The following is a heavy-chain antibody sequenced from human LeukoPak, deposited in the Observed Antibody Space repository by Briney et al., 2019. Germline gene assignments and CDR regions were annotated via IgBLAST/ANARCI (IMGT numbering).Heavy chain of an antibody. CDR3: AREKKTSSWFFDY. CDR2: TYYSGTT. Sequence: SETLSLTCTLSGGSFGSYYWTWIRQPPGKGLEWIGYTYYSGTTNYNPSLKSRVTMSIDTSTNQFSLKLTSVTAADTALYYCAREKKTSSWFFDYWGRGTLVTVSS. CDR1: GGSFGSYY. J-gene: IGHJ4*02. V-gene: IGHV4-59*01. D-gene: IGHD2-2*01.